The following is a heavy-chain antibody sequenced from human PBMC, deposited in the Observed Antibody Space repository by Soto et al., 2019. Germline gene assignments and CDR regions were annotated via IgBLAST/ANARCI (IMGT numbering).Heavy chain of an antibody. V-gene: IGHV1-8*01. Sequence: GASVKVSCKASGYTFTSYDINWVRQATGQGLEWMGWMNPNSGNTGYAQKFQGRVTMTRNTSISTAYMELSSLRSEDTAVYYCARWGTVDTAILRYYYYYGMGVWGQGTTVTVSS. CDR1: GYTFTSYD. CDR3: ARWGTVDTAILRYYYYYGMGV. CDR2: MNPNSGNT. D-gene: IGHD5-18*01. J-gene: IGHJ6*02.